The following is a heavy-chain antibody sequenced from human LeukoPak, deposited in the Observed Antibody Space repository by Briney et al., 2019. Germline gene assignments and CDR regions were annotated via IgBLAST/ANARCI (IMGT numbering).Heavy chain of an antibody. D-gene: IGHD3-3*01. CDR1: EFTFSSYG. Sequence: GGSLRLSCAASEFTFSSYGMHWVRQAPGKGLEWVAVISYDGSNKYYADSVMGRFTISRDNSKNTLYLQMNSLRAEDTAVYYCAKVGLRFLEWLFGYFDYWGQGTLVTVSS. CDR3: AKVGLRFLEWLFGYFDY. CDR2: ISYDGSNK. V-gene: IGHV3-30*18. J-gene: IGHJ4*02.